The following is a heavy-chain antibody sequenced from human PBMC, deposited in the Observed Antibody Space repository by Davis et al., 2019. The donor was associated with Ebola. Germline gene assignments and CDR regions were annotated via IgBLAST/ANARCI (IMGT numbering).Heavy chain of an antibody. CDR1: GGSISSSSYY. CDR3: ARERGLLRFGMDV. D-gene: IGHD1-26*01. J-gene: IGHJ6*02. Sequence: MPSETLSLTCTVSGGSISSSSYYWGWIRQPPGKGLEWIGSIYYSGSTYYNPSLKSRVTISVDTSKNQFSLNLSSVTAADTAVYYCARERGLLRFGMDVWGQGTTVTVSS. CDR2: IYYSGST. V-gene: IGHV4-39*07.